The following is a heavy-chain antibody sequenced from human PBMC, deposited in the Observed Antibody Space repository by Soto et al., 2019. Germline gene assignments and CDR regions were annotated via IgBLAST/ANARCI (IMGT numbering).Heavy chain of an antibody. V-gene: IGHV3-30-3*01. J-gene: IGHJ4*02. Sequence: PGGSLRLSCAASGFTFSSYAMHWVRQAPGKGLEWVAVISYDGSNKYYADSVKGRFTISRDNSKNTLYLQMNSLRAEDTAVYYCARGRKKQLTGTNEVNFDDWGQGTLVTVSS. CDR1: GFTFSSYA. CDR2: ISYDGSNK. CDR3: ARGRKKQLTGTNEVNFDD. D-gene: IGHD6-13*01.